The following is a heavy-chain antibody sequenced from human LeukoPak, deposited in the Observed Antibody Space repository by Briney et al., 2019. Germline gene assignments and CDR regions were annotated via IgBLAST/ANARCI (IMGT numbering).Heavy chain of an antibody. V-gene: IGHV3-9*01. CDR1: GFTFDDYA. CDR3: AKDLYSSLNYGMDV. CDR2: ISWNSGSI. J-gene: IGHJ6*02. D-gene: IGHD6-6*01. Sequence: GRSPRLSCAASGFTFDDYAMHWVRQAPGKGLEWVSGISWNSGSIGYADSVRGRFTISRDNAKNSLYLQMNSLRAEDTALYYCAKDLYSSLNYGMDVWGQGTTVTVSS.